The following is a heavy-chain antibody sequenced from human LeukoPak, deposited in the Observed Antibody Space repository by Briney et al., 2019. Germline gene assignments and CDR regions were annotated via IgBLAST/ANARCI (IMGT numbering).Heavy chain of an antibody. CDR1: GGSISSYH. V-gene: IGHV4-59*08. CDR2: IYYSGST. Sequence: SETLSLTCTVSGGSISSYHWSWIRQPPGKGLEWIGYIYYSGSTNYNPSLKSRVTISVDTSKYQFSLKLSSVTAADTAVYYCARQSYSSSLFFDPWGQGTLVTVSS. J-gene: IGHJ5*02. CDR3: ARQSYSSSLFFDP. D-gene: IGHD6-13*01.